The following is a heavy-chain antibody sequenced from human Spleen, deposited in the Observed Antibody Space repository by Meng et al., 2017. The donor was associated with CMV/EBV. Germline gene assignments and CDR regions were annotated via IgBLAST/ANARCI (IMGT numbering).Heavy chain of an antibody. Sequence: ASVKVSCKASGYTFTSYYMHWVRQAPGQGLEWMGWINPNSGGTNYAQKFQGRVTMTRDTSISTAYMELSRLRSGDTAVYYCARDIEGGEGDPWGQGTLVTVSS. CDR1: GYTFTSYY. D-gene: IGHD1-26*01. J-gene: IGHJ5*02. CDR3: ARDIEGGEGDP. V-gene: IGHV1-2*02. CDR2: INPNSGGT.